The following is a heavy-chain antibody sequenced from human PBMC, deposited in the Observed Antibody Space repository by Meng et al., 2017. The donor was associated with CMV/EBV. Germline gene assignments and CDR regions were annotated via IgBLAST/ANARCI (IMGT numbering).Heavy chain of an antibody. CDR1: GGSSSGYY. Sequence: SETLSLTCAVYGGSSSGYYWSWIRQPPGKGLEWIGEINHSGSTNYNPSLKSRVTISVDTSKNQFSLKLSSVTAADTAVYYCARVRVLPNRGTKLLYLNWFDPWGQGTLVTVSS. D-gene: IGHD2-2*02. CDR3: ARVRVLPNRGTKLLYLNWFDP. CDR2: INHSGST. V-gene: IGHV4-34*01. J-gene: IGHJ5*02.